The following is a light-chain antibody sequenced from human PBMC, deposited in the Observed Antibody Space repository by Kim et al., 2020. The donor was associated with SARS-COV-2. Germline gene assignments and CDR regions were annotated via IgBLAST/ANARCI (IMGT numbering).Light chain of an antibody. CDR1: QRISTW. J-gene: IGKJ2*01. Sequence: SASGRDSVTITWRASQRISTWVAWFQQKPGEAPKLLIFAASRLQTGVPSRFSGSGSGTDFTLTISSLEPEDFATYYCLQANSFPFTFGQGTNLEI. V-gene: IGKV1-12*01. CDR2: AAS. CDR3: LQANSFPFT.